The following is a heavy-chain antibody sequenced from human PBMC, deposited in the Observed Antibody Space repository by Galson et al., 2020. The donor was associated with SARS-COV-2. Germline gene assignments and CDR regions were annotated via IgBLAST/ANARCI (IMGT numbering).Heavy chain of an antibody. CDR3: AREETFFLVVTATRMCYFDY. CDR1: GGSFSGYY. V-gene: IGHV4-34*01. CDR2: INSSGSP. Sequence: SETLSLTCPVYGGSFSGYYWSWIRQPPGKGLEWIGEINSSGSPHYNPSLKSRVTISVDTSKNHFSLKLSSVTAADTAVYYCAREETFFLVVTATRMCYFDYWGRGTLATVSS. D-gene: IGHD2-21*02. J-gene: IGHJ4*02.